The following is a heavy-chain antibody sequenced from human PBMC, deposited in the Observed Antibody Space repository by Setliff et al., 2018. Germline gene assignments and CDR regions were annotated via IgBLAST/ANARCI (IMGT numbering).Heavy chain of an antibody. V-gene: IGHV4-61*02. D-gene: IGHD2-21*01. CDR2: IYTTGNT. Sequence: SETLSLTCTVSGGSISSRSYYWGWIRQPAGKGLEWIGRIYTTGNTNYNPSLKSRVTISVDTSKKQFSLMLTSVTAADTAVYYCARYIPSAGCFDPWGQGALVTVSS. CDR1: GGSISSRSYY. CDR3: ARYIPSAGCFDP. J-gene: IGHJ5*02.